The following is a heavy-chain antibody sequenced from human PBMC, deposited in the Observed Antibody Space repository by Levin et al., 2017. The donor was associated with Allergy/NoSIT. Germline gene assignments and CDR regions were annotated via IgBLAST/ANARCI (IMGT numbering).Heavy chain of an antibody. D-gene: IGHD3-16*02. V-gene: IGHV1-2*02. CDR1: GYTFTGYY. Sequence: GESLKISCKASGYTFTGYYMHWVRQAPGQGLEWVGWINPNSGGTNYAQKFQGRVTMTRDTSISTAYMELSRLRSDDTAVYYCARDSRLYDYLWGSYHYYFDYWGQGTLVTVSS. CDR3: ARDSRLYDYLWGSYHYYFDY. J-gene: IGHJ4*02. CDR2: INPNSGGT.